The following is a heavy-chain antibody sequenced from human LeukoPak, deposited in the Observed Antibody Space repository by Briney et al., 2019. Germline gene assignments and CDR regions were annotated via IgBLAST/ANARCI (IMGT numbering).Heavy chain of an antibody. J-gene: IGHJ4*02. CDR1: GGSMSYHY. V-gene: IGHV4-59*11. Sequence: SDTLSLTCTVSGGSMSYHYWRWLRQPRGEGLEWIGYIHYSGSTNYNTSLKSRVSISVDTSKNQFSLKLSSVTAADTAVYYCARDRLYYFDHWGQGTLVTVSS. CDR2: IHYSGST. CDR3: ARDRLYYFDH. D-gene: IGHD6-6*01.